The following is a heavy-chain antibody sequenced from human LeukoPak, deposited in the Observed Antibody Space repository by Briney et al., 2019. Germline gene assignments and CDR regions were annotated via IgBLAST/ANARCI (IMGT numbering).Heavy chain of an antibody. Sequence: ASVKVSCKASGYTFTGYYMHWVRQAPGQGLEWMGWINPNSGGTNYAQKFQGRVTMTRDTSISTAYMELSSLRSEDTAVYYCARGLRIAAAGEVYYFDYWGQGTLVTVST. D-gene: IGHD6-13*01. V-gene: IGHV1-2*02. CDR1: GYTFTGYY. CDR3: ARGLRIAAAGEVYYFDY. J-gene: IGHJ4*02. CDR2: INPNSGGT.